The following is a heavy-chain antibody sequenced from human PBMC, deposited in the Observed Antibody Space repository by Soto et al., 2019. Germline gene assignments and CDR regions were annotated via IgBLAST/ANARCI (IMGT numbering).Heavy chain of an antibody. D-gene: IGHD3-16*01. CDR3: AKINGEYVSLYYYGMDV. Sequence: EVQLLESGGGLVQPGGSLRLSCAASGFTFSSYAMSWVRQAPGKGLEWVSAISGSGGSTYYADSVKGRFTISRDNSKNTQYLQMNSLRAEDTAVYYCAKINGEYVSLYYYGMDVCGHGTTVTVSS. CDR1: GFTFSSYA. J-gene: IGHJ6*02. CDR2: ISGSGGST. V-gene: IGHV3-23*01.